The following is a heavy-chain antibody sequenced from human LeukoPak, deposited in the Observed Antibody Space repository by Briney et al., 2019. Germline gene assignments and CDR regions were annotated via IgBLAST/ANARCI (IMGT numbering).Heavy chain of an antibody. CDR3: AEQTIFGVVTIPLGAFDI. D-gene: IGHD3-3*01. CDR1: GYSFNSQG. Sequence: ASVKVSCKASGYSFNSQGMNWVRQAPGQGLEWMGWINTDSGNPTYAQGFTGRFVFSLDTSVSTAYLQINSLKAEDTAVYYCAEQTIFGVVTIPLGAFDIWGQGTMVTVSS. CDR2: INTDSGNP. J-gene: IGHJ3*02. V-gene: IGHV7-4-1*02.